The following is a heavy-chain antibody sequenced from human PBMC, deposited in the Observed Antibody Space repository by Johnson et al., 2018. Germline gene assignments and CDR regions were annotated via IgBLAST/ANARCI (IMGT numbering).Heavy chain of an antibody. V-gene: IGHV3-30-3*01. D-gene: IGHD3-3*01. CDR3: VRDLYYDFWSGYSPMYV. CDR1: GFTFSSYA. J-gene: IGHJ6*03. Sequence: QVQLVESGGGVVQPGRSLRLSCAASGFTFSSYAMHWVRQAPGKGVEWAAVISFDENSKYYADSVKGRFTISRDNSKNTLYLQTNSLRAEDTAGDFWVRDLYYDFWSGYSPMYVWGKGTTVTVSS. CDR2: ISFDENSK.